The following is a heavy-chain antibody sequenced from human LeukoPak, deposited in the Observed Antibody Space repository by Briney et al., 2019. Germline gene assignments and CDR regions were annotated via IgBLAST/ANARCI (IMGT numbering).Heavy chain of an antibody. V-gene: IGHV4-39*01. Sequence: SETLSLTCTVSGGSISSSSYYWGWIRQPPGKGLEWIGSIYYSGSTYYNPSLKSRVTISVDTSKNQFSLKLSSVTAADTAVYYCARLRGVSSSGGFMDVWGKGTTVTVSS. D-gene: IGHD6-6*01. CDR1: GGSISSSSYY. J-gene: IGHJ6*03. CDR2: IYYSGST. CDR3: ARLRGVSSSGGFMDV.